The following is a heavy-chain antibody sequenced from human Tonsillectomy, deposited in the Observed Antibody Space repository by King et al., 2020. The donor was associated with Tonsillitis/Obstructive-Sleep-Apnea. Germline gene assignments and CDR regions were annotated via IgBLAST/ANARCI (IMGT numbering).Heavy chain of an antibody. CDR1: GGSISSSY. J-gene: IGHJ6*02. CDR3: AREGCSSTSGPDYYYDYGMDV. Sequence: VQLQESGPGLVKPSETLSLTCTVSGGSISSSYWSWIRQPAGKGLEWIGRIYTSGSTNYNPSLKSRVTMSVDTSKNQFSLKLSSVTAADTAVYYCAREGCSSTSGPDYYYDYGMDVWGQGTTVTVS. D-gene: IGHD2-2*01. CDR2: IYTSGST. V-gene: IGHV4-4*07.